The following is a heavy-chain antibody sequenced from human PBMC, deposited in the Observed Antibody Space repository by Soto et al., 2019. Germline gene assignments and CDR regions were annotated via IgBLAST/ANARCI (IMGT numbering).Heavy chain of an antibody. Sequence: PXGSLRLSCAASGFTFSSYAMSWVRQAPGKGLEWVSAISGSGDATYYADSVKGRFSISRDNSKNTLFLQMNSLKADDTAVFYCEIPTGLEVTGPDYWGQGALVTVSS. CDR2: ISGSGDAT. CDR3: EIPTGLEVTGPDY. CDR1: GFTFSSYA. D-gene: IGHD6-19*01. J-gene: IGHJ4*02. V-gene: IGHV3-23*01.